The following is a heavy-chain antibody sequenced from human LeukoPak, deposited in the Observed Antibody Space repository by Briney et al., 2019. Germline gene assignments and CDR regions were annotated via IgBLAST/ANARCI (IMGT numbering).Heavy chain of an antibody. CDR1: GFTFSNTW. V-gene: IGHV3-11*04. CDR3: ARGYSSGKFDY. CDR2: ISSSGSTI. Sequence: KSGGSLRLSCAASGFTFSNTWMSWIRQAPGKGLEWVSYISSSGSTIYYADPVKGRFTISRDNAKNSLYLQMNSLRAEDTAVYYCARGYSSGKFDYWGQGTLVTVSS. J-gene: IGHJ4*02. D-gene: IGHD6-19*01.